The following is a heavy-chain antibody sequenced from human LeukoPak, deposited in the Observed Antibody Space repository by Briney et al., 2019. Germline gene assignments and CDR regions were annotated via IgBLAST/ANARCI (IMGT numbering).Heavy chain of an antibody. CDR3: VSTCSSTSCAAFDY. Sequence: GASVKVSCKASGYTFTSYYMHWVRQAPGQGLEWMGWINPNSGGTNYAQKFQGRVTMTRDTSISTAYMELSRLRSDDTAVYYCVSTCSSTSCAAFDYWGQGTLVTVSS. CDR2: INPNSGGT. V-gene: IGHV1-2*02. J-gene: IGHJ4*02. D-gene: IGHD2-2*01. CDR1: GYTFTSYY.